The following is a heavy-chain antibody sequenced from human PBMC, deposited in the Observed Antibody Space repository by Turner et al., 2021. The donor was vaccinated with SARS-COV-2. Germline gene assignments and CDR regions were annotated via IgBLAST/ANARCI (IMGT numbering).Heavy chain of an antibody. J-gene: IGHJ3*02. Sequence: QVQLQLWGAGLLKPSETLSLTCAVYGGSFSGYYWSWIRQPPGKGLEWIGEINHSGSTNYNPSLKSRVTISVDTSKNQFSLKLSSVTAADTAVYYCASGDVDIVAIPNSGDAFDIWGQGTMVTVSS. CDR1: GGSFSGYY. CDR2: INHSGST. CDR3: ASGDVDIVAIPNSGDAFDI. D-gene: IGHD5-12*01. V-gene: IGHV4-34*01.